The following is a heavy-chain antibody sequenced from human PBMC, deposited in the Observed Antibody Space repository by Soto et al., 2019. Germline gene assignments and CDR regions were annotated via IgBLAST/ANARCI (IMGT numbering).Heavy chain of an antibody. Sequence: GESLKISCKGSGYGFTSYWIGWVRQMPGKGLEWMGIIYPGDSDTRYSPSFQGQVTISADKSISTAYLQWSSLKASDTAMYYCARRGGYYYDSSGYYGMDVWGQGTTVTVSS. CDR2: IYPGDSDT. CDR1: GYGFTSYW. V-gene: IGHV5-51*01. D-gene: IGHD3-22*01. J-gene: IGHJ6*02. CDR3: ARRGGYYYDSSGYYGMDV.